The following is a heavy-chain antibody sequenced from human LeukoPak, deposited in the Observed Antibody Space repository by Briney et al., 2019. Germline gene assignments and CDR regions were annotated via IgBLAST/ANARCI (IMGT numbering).Heavy chain of an antibody. V-gene: IGHV1-8*01. CDR2: MDPNSGNT. CDR3: ARGLTYYDFWSGYSYYYFDY. CDR1: GYTFTSYD. Sequence: ASVKVSCKASGYTFTSYDLNWVRQATGQGLEWMGLMDPNSGNTGYAQKFQGRVTMTRNTSISTAYMELSSLRSEDTAVYYCARGLTYYDFWSGYSYYYFDYWGQGTLLTVSS. J-gene: IGHJ4*02. D-gene: IGHD3-3*01.